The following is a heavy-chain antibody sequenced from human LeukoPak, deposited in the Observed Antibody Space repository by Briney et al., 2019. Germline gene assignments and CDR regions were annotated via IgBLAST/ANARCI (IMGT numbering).Heavy chain of an antibody. CDR3: ARGSLYRSFDY. CDR2: ISYDGSNK. CDR1: GFTFSSYA. Sequence: SLRLSCAASGFTFSSYAMHWVRQAPGKGLEWVAVISYDGSNKYYADSVKGRFTISRDNSKNTLYLQMNSLRAEDTAVYYCARGSLYRSFDYWGQGTLVTVSS. V-gene: IGHV3-30-3*01. J-gene: IGHJ4*02.